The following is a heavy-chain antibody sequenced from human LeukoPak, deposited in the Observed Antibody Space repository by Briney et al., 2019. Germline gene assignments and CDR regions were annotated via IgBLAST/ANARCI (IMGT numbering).Heavy chain of an antibody. CDR2: INHSGST. CDR1: GGSFIGYY. CDR3: ARSGYCSGGSCYAGKPSALPR. Sequence: PSETLSLTCAVYGGSFIGYYWSWIRQPPGKGLEWIGEINHSGSTNYNPHLKSRLTISVDTSKNQFSLKLSSVTAADTAVYYCARSGYCSGGSCYAGKPSALPRWGQGTLVSVSS. J-gene: IGHJ4*02. V-gene: IGHV4-34*01. D-gene: IGHD2-15*01.